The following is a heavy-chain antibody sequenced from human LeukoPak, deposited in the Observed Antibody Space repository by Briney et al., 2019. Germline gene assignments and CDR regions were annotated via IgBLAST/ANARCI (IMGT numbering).Heavy chain of an antibody. Sequence: PGGSLRLSCAASGLTFSTYSMNWVRQAPGKGLEWVSYINPTSSTIYYVDSVQGRFTISRDNAKNSLYLQMSSLRHEDTAVYYCARAAYGSSPDYWGQGTLVTVSS. V-gene: IGHV3-48*02. CDR2: INPTSSTI. D-gene: IGHD6-13*01. CDR3: ARAAYGSSPDY. CDR1: GLTFSTYS. J-gene: IGHJ4*02.